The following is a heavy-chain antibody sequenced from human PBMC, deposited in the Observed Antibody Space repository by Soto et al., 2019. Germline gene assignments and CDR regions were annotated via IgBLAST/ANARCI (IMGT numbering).Heavy chain of an antibody. D-gene: IGHD6-6*01. CDR1: GFTFSSYA. V-gene: IGHV3-30*03. Sequence: QVQLVESGGGVVQPGKSLRLSCAASGFTFSSYAMHWARQAPGKRLEWVIVISIRGGDEYYAESVRGRFTISRDDSKNTLYLQMDSLRVEDTAVYYCARGTIVARQHLDYWGQGTLVTVSS. CDR2: ISIRGGDE. J-gene: IGHJ4*02. CDR3: ARGTIVARQHLDY.